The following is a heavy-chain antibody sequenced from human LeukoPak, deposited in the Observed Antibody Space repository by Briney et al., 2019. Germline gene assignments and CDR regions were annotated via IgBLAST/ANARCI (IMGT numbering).Heavy chain of an antibody. CDR3: ARHSGGYDLDY. V-gene: IGHV5-10-1*01. CDR2: IEPSDSYI. CDR1: GYSFTSYW. Sequence: GESLKISCKGFGYSFTSYWITWVRQMPGKGLEYMGRIEPSDSYIQYSPSSQGHVTISVDKSISTAYLQWSSLKASDSAMYYCARHSGGYDLDYWGQGTLVTVSS. J-gene: IGHJ4*02. D-gene: IGHD5-12*01.